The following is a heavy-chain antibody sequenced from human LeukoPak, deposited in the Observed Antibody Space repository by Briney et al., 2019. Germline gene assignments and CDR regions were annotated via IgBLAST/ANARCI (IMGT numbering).Heavy chain of an antibody. CDR3: ARDGLPFDY. V-gene: IGHV3-30-3*01. CDR2: ISYNGNKE. J-gene: IGHJ4*02. CDR1: GFTFSDYA. Sequence: GGSLRLSWAAAGFTFSDYAMHWVRQAPGKGLEWVTLISYNGNKEYYADSVKGRVTISRDDSRNTVYLQMNSLRIEDTAVYYCARDGLPFDYWGQGTLVTVSS.